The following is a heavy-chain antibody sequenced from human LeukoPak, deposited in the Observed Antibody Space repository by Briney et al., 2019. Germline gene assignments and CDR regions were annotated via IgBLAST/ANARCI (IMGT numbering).Heavy chain of an antibody. V-gene: IGHV1-69*01. CDR2: IIPIFGTA. CDR1: GGTFSSYA. Sequence: SVKVSCKASGGTFSSYAISWVRQAPGQGLEWMGGIIPIFGTANYAQKFRGRVTITADESTSTAYMELSSLRSEDTTVYYCARDGTAMVTRGFYDYWGQGTLVTVSS. J-gene: IGHJ4*02. CDR3: ARDGTAMVTRGFYDY. D-gene: IGHD5-18*01.